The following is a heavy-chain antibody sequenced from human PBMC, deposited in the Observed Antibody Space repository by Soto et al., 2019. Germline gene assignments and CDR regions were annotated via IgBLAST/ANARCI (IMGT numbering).Heavy chain of an antibody. CDR1: GGSITSSFY. D-gene: IGHD6-13*01. Sequence: QLQLQESGPGLVKPSETLSLSCTVSGGSITSSFYWGWIRQPPGKGLECIGSIYGTGNTYYNPTRKGRVTISADTSKNQFSLNLISVTAADTAVYYCRSSSRYSTDVWGQGATVTVSS. V-gene: IGHV4-39*01. CDR2: IYGTGNT. J-gene: IGHJ6*02. CDR3: RSSSRYSTDV.